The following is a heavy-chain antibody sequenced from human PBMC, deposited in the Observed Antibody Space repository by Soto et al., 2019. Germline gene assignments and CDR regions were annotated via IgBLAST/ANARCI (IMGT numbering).Heavy chain of an antibody. CDR1: GFTFSSYG. Sequence: GSLRLSCAASGFTFSSYGMHWVRQAPGKGLEWVAVISYDGSNKYYAGSVKGRSTISRDNSKNTLYLQMNSLRAEDTAVYYCAKGSCGGDCYQYFDYWGQGTLVTVSS. CDR3: AKGSCGGDCYQYFDY. V-gene: IGHV3-30*18. CDR2: ISYDGSNK. D-gene: IGHD2-21*02. J-gene: IGHJ4*02.